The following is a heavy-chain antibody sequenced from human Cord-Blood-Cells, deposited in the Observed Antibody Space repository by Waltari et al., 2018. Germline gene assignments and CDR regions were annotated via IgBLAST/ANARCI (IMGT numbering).Heavy chain of an antibody. CDR1: GGSFSGYY. D-gene: IGHD3-22*01. CDR3: ARVRVVGSGYYYYYYGMDV. V-gene: IGHV4-34*01. Sequence: QVQLQKLGAGLLRPSETLSLTCAGDGGSFSGYYWSWIRKPAGKGLEWSGEINHSGSTNYNPSLKSRVTISVDTSKNQFSLKLSSVTAADTAVYYCARVRVVGSGYYYYYYGMDVWGQGTTVTVSS. CDR2: INHSGST. J-gene: IGHJ6*02.